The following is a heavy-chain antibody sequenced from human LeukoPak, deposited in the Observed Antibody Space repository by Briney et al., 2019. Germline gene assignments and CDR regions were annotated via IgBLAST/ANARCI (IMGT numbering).Heavy chain of an antibody. CDR3: ARDVNGYFDY. CDR1: GFTFSSYS. Sequence: GGSLRLSCAASGFTFSSYSMNWVRQAPGRGLEWVSSISSSSSYIYYADSVKGRFTISRDNAKNSLYLQMNSLRAEDTAVYYCARDVNGYFDYWGQGTLVTVSS. V-gene: IGHV3-21*01. J-gene: IGHJ4*02. CDR2: ISSSSSYI.